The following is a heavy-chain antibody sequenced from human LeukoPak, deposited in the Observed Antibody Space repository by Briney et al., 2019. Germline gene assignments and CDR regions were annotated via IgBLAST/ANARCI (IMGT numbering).Heavy chain of an antibody. CDR2: NHYNGIT. J-gene: IGHJ4*02. Sequence: SETLSLTCSVSGGLITSTIHYWSWIHQPPGKGLEWIASNHYNGITYYNASLESRVTMSVDTSRNQVSLHLRSVSAADTSVYYCARQPTVRRGAVASNFACWGQGTLVTVSS. V-gene: IGHV4-39*01. D-gene: IGHD6-19*01. CDR3: ARQPTVRRGAVASNFAC. CDR1: GGLITSTIHY.